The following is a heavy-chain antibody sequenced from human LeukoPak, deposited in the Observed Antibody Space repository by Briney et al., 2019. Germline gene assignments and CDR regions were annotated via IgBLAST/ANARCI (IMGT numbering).Heavy chain of an antibody. J-gene: IGHJ5*02. V-gene: IGHV1-2*02. CDR3: ARDMGYCSSTSCYKGNTNWFDP. D-gene: IGHD2-2*02. CDR1: GYTFTGYY. CDR2: INPNSGGT. Sequence: GASVTVSCKASGYTFTGYYMHWVRQAPGQGLEWMGWINPNSGGTNYAQKFQGRVTMTRDTSISPAYMELSRLRSDDTAVYYCARDMGYCSSTSCYKGNTNWFDPWGQGTLVTVSS.